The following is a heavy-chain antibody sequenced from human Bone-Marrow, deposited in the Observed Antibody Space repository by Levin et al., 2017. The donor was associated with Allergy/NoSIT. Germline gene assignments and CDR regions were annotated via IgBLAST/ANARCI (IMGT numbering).Heavy chain of an antibody. CDR2: ISAYNGNT. Sequence: GESLKISCKASGYTFTSYGISWVRQAPGQGLEWMGWISAYNGNTNYAQKLQGRVTMTTDTSTSTAYMELRSLRSDDTAVYYCARVHTPIGPELKKDGYNSRGGVDYWGQGTLVTVSS. CDR1: GYTFTSYG. V-gene: IGHV1-18*01. CDR3: ARVHTPIGPELKKDGYNSRGGVDY. D-gene: IGHD5-24*01. J-gene: IGHJ4*02.